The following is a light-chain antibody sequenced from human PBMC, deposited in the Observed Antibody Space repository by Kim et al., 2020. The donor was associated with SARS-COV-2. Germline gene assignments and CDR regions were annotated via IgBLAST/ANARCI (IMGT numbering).Light chain of an antibody. Sequence: ASISGGSGQSRLHRNRYSCLGWYLPKPGRAPHLLIYLGSNRASGVPDRFSGSDSGTEFTLTNSSLQSEDFAVYHCQQYNVWFAHSFGGGTKVDIK. V-gene: IGKV2-28*01. CDR3: QQYNVWFAHS. CDR1: QSRLHRNRYSC. J-gene: IGKJ4*01. CDR2: LGS.